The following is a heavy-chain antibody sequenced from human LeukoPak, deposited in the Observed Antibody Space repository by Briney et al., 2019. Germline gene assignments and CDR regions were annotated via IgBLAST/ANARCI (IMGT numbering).Heavy chain of an antibody. J-gene: IGHJ3*02. CDR3: ARLTVYGDYGWGGAFDI. CDR1: GFTFSSYA. Sequence: GASLRLSCVASGFTFSSYAINWVRQAPGKGLEWVSSIGDSGSSTYYADSVKGRFIISRDNSKNTLYLQMNSLRAEDTAVYYCARLTVYGDYGWGGAFDIWGQGTMVTVSS. CDR2: IGDSGSST. V-gene: IGHV3-23*01. D-gene: IGHD4-17*01.